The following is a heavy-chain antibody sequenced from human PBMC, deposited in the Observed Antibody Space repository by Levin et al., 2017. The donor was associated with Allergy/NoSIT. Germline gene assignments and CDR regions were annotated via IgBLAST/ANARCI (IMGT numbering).Heavy chain of an antibody. D-gene: IGHD3-22*01. Sequence: SETLSLTCTVSGGSVSSSSYYWSWIRQPPGKGLDWIGYISYSGSTNYNPSLKSRVTISVDTSKNQFSLKLSSVTAADTAVYYCARSHDSTGYFNWGQGTLVTVSS. CDR2: ISYSGST. J-gene: IGHJ4*02. V-gene: IGHV4-61*01. CDR3: ARSHDSTGYFN. CDR1: GGSVSSSSYY.